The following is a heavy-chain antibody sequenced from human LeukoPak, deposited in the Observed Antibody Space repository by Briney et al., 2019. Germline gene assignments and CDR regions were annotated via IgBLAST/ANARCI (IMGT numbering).Heavy chain of an antibody. J-gene: IGHJ5*02. V-gene: IGHV4-59*12. CDR3: AIISNAYGDPSRWFDP. D-gene: IGHD4-17*01. Sequence: SEILSLTCTVSGGSISSYYWSWIRQPPGKGLEWIGYIYYSGSTNYNPSLKSRVTISVDTSKNQFSLKLSSVTAADTAVYYCAIISNAYGDPSRWFDPWGQGTLVTVSS. CDR2: IYYSGST. CDR1: GGSISSYY.